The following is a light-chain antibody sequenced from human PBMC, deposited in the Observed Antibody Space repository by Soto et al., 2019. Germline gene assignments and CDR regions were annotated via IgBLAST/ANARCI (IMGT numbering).Light chain of an antibody. CDR2: DAS. V-gene: IGKV3-11*01. J-gene: IGKJ5*01. CDR3: QQRSNWLSIT. Sequence: EIVLTQSPATLSLSPGAGATLSFRSSQSIDSYLAWYQQTPGQAPRLLIYDASNRAAGIPARFSGSGSGTDFTLTISSLEPEDFAVYYCQQRSNWLSITFGQGTRLEIK. CDR1: QSIDSY.